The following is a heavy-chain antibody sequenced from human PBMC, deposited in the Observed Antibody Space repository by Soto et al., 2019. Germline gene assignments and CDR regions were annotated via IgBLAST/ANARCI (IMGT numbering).Heavy chain of an antibody. CDR1: GGSFSGYY. J-gene: IGHJ4*02. D-gene: IGHD6-6*01. V-gene: IGHV4-34*01. Sequence: SETLSLTCAVYGGSFSGYYWSWIRQPPGKELEWIGEINHSGSTNYNPSLKSRVTISVDTSKNQFSLKLSSVTAADTAVYYCARGPLVPHFDYWGQGTLVTVSS. CDR3: ARGPLVPHFDY. CDR2: INHSGST.